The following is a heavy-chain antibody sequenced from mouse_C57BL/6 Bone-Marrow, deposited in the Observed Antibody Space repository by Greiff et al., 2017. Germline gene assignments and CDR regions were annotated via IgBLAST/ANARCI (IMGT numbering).Heavy chain of an antibody. D-gene: IGHD1-1*02. Sequence: VQLQQPGAELVKPGASVKMSCKASGYTFTSYWITWIGDIYPGSGSSNYNEKFKSKATLTVDTSSSTAYMPLSSLTSADSAVYYCARFGGSWANWYSDVWCTGTTVTVTA. J-gene: IGHJ1*03. CDR3: ARFGGSWANWYSDV. V-gene: IGHV1-55*01. CDR1: GYTFTSYW. CDR2: IYPGSGSS.